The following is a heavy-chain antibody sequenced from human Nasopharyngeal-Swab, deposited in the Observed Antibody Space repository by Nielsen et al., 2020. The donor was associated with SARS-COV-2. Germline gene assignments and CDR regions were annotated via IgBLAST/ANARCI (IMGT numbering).Heavy chain of an antibody. CDR1: GGSISSYY. V-gene: IGHV4-59*01. D-gene: IGHD3-3*01. CDR3: ARGGGLGYYDFWSGYSQTSDAFDI. CDR2: IDYSEST. J-gene: IGHJ3*02. Sequence: GSLRLSCTVSGGSISSYYWSWIRQPPGKGLEWIGKIDYSESTNYNPSLKSRVTISVDTSKNQFSLKLSSVTAADTAVYYCARGGGLGYYDFWSGYSQTSDAFDIWGQGTMVTVSS.